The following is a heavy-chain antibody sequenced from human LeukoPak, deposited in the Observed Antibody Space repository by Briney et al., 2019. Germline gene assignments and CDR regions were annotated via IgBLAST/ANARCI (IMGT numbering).Heavy chain of an antibody. D-gene: IGHD6-13*01. CDR2: IETSGST. CDR3: ARSRYSSSWAFDY. Sequence: PSETLSLTCTVSGATISSYYWSWIRQPAGKGLEWIGRIETSGSTNYNSALKSRVTMSVDTSKNQFSLKLTSVTAADTAVYYCARSRYSSSWAFDYWGQGTLVTVSS. V-gene: IGHV4-4*07. J-gene: IGHJ4*02. CDR1: GATISSYY.